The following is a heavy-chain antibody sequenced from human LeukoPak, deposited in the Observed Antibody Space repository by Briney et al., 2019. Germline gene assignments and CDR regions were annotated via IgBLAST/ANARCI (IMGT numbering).Heavy chain of an antibody. Sequence: GGSLRLSCAASGFTFSDYYMSWIRQAPGKGLEWVSYITSSGTNIYYADSVKGRFTISRDSADNSLYLQMNSLRDGDTAVYYCARDLDWAFDYWGQGTLVAVSS. CDR3: ARDLDWAFDY. J-gene: IGHJ4*02. CDR2: ITSSGTNI. V-gene: IGHV3-11*04. CDR1: GFTFSDYY. D-gene: IGHD3/OR15-3a*01.